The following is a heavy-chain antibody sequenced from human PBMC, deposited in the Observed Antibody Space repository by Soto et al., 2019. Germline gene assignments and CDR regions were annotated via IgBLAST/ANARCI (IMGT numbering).Heavy chain of an antibody. CDR2: IIPIFGTA. Sequence: GASVKVSCKASGGTFSSYAISWVLEAPGQGLEWMGGIIPIFGTANYAQKFQGRVTITADESTSTAYMELSSLRSEDTAVYYCARYQCSSSSCYTFFFDYWGQGTLVTVSS. CDR3: ARYQCSSSSCYTFFFDY. CDR1: GGTFSSYA. V-gene: IGHV1-69*13. D-gene: IGHD2-2*02. J-gene: IGHJ4*02.